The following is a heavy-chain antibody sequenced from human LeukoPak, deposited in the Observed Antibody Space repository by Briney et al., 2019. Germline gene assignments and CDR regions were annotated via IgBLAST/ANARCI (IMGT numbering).Heavy chain of an antibody. CDR3: ARSHDYGDYEFDP. D-gene: IGHD4-17*01. V-gene: IGHV4-59*10. CDR2: IYTSGST. CDR1: GGSFSSYY. Sequence: PSETLSLTCAVYGGSFSSYYWSWIRQPAGKGLEWIGRIYTSGSTNYNPSLKSRVTMSVDTSKNQFSLKLSSVTAADTAVYYCARSHDYGDYEFDPWGQGTLVTVSS. J-gene: IGHJ5*02.